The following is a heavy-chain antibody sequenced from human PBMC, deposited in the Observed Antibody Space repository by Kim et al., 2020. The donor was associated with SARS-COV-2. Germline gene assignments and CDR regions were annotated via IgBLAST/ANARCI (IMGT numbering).Heavy chain of an antibody. CDR1: GFTFSSYT. V-gene: IGHV3-23*01. Sequence: GGSLRLSCAASGFTFSSYTMSWVRQAPGKGLEWVSVISGGGVNKFYADSVRGRFTISRDNPKNTLYLQMNSLRDEDTALYYCAKVVVMDDYNYYYYYDMDVWGQGTAVTVSS. D-gene: IGHD4-4*01. CDR3: AKVVVMDDYNYYYYYDMDV. CDR2: ISGGGVNK. J-gene: IGHJ6*02.